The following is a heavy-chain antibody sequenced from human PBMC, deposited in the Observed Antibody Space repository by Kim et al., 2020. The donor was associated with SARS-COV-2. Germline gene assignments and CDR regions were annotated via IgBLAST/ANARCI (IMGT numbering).Heavy chain of an antibody. D-gene: IGHD5-18*01. CDR3: ARGDSYGGAFDI. V-gene: IGHV7-4-1*02. J-gene: IGHJ3*02. Sequence: TYAKVFSGRFVFTLDTSVNTAYLQIISLKTEDTAVYYCARGDSYGGAFDIWGEGTMVTVSS.